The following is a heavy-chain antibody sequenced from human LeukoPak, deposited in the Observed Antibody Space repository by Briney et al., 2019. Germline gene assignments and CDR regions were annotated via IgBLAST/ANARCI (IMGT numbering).Heavy chain of an antibody. Sequence: SETLSLTCAVYGGSFSGYYCHWIRQPPGKGLEWIGEIDHSGSTSYNPSLKSRVAMSVDTSKNQFSLKLTSLTAADTAVYYCARGQVDTAKIGDYWGQGTLVTVSS. J-gene: IGHJ4*02. CDR2: IDHSGST. D-gene: IGHD5-18*01. CDR1: GGSFSGYY. CDR3: ARGQVDTAKIGDY. V-gene: IGHV4-34*01.